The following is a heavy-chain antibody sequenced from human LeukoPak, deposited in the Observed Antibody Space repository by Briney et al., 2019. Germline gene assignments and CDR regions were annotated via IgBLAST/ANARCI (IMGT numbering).Heavy chain of an antibody. Sequence: GASVKVSCKASGYTFTGYYMHWVRQAPGQGLEWMGWINPNSGGTNYAQKFQGRVTMTRDTSISTAYMELSRLRSDDTAVYYCARGRSYCTNGVCSVNWFDPWGQGTLVTVSS. D-gene: IGHD2-8*01. CDR1: GYTFTGYY. J-gene: IGHJ5*02. V-gene: IGHV1-2*02. CDR3: ARGRSYCTNGVCSVNWFDP. CDR2: INPNSGGT.